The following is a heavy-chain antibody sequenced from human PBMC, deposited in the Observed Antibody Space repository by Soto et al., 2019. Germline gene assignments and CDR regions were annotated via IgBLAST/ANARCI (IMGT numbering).Heavy chain of an antibody. D-gene: IGHD3-10*01. Sequence: GASVKVSCKASGYAFTSYGFSWVRQAPGQGLEWMGWINTYSGNTNYAQKLQGRVTMTTDTSTSTVYMELRSLRSDDTAVYYCARVAPSDRTVMVRGVIPAPFDYWGQGTLVTVSS. CDR1: GYAFTSYG. CDR2: INTYSGNT. CDR3: ARVAPSDRTVMVRGVIPAPFDY. V-gene: IGHV1-18*01. J-gene: IGHJ4*02.